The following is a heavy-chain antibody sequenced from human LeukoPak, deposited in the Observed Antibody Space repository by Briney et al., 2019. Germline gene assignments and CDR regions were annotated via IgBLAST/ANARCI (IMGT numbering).Heavy chain of an antibody. Sequence: PSETLSLTRTVSGGPISSSSYYWGWIRQPPGKGLEWIGSIYYSGSTYYNPSLKSRVTISVDTSKNQFSLKLSSVTAADTAVYYCARDYYDSSGYFSWYYYGMDVWGQGTTVTVSS. CDR2: IYYSGST. D-gene: IGHD3-22*01. CDR1: GGPISSSSYY. J-gene: IGHJ6*02. CDR3: ARDYYDSSGYFSWYYYGMDV. V-gene: IGHV4-39*07.